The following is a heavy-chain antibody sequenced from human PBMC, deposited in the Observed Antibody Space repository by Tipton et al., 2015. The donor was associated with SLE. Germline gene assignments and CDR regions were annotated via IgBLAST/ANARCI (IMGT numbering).Heavy chain of an antibody. CDR1: GGSISSSSYY. V-gene: IGHV4-39*02. D-gene: IGHD2/OR15-2a*01. CDR2: IYYSGSA. CDR3: ARSRLWLIEYDY. J-gene: IGHJ4*02. Sequence: TLSLTCTVSGGSISSSSYYWGWIRQPPGKGLEWIGSIYYSGSAYYNPSLKSRVTISVDTSENHFSLNLRSVTAADTAVYYCARSRLWLIEYDYWGQGMLVTVSS.